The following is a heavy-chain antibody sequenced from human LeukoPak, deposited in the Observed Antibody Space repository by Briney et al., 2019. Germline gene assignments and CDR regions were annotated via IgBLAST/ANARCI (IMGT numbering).Heavy chain of an antibody. D-gene: IGHD3-22*01. CDR3: ARIGSSGYYFDY. Sequence: SETLSLTCTVSGGSISSYYWSWIRQPPGKGLEWIGYIYYSGSTNYNPSLKSRVTISVDTSKNQFSLKLSSVTAADTAVYYCARIGSSGYYFDYWGQGTLVTVSS. CDR2: IYYSGST. J-gene: IGHJ4*02. CDR1: GGSISSYY. V-gene: IGHV4-59*01.